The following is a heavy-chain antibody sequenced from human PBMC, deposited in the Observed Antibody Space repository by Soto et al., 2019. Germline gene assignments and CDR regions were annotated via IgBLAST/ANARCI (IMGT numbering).Heavy chain of an antibody. J-gene: IGHJ4*02. CDR2: INAGNGNT. CDR3: ARFWASSVMATIKGGDY. V-gene: IGHV1-3*01. CDR1: GYTFTSYA. D-gene: IGHD5-12*01. Sequence: QVQLVQSGAEVKKPGASVKVSCKASGYTFTSYAMHWVRQAPGQRLEWMGWINAGNGNTKYSQKFQGRVTITRDTSASTAYMELSSLRSEDTAVYYCARFWASSVMATIKGGDYWGQGTLVTASS.